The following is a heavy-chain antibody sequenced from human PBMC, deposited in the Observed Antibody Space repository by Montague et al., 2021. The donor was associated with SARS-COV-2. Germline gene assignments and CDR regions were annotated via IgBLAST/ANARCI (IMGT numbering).Heavy chain of an antibody. CDR2: INHTGST. V-gene: IGHV4-34*01. Sequence: SETLSLTCAVYGGSFSNKYWTWIRQPPGKGLEWIGEINHTGSTNYKPSLKRRVTISVGTSKNQFSLKVSSVTAADTAVYYCARGLMSGSYYLGLDYWGQGTLVTVSS. CDR1: GGSFSNKY. CDR3: ARGLMSGSYYLGLDY. J-gene: IGHJ4*02. D-gene: IGHD1-26*01.